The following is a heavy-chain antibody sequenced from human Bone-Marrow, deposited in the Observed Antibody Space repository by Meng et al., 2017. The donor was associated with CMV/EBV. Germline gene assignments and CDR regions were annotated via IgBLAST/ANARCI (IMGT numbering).Heavy chain of an antibody. CDR3: AKDSQGDFWSGYYDRGDLDY. V-gene: IGHV3-23*01. D-gene: IGHD3-3*01. CDR2: ISWSGGST. Sequence: GGSLRLSCAASGFTFSRYAMSWVRQAPGKGLEWVSGISWSGGSTYFADSVKGRFTISRDNSKSTLYLQMNSLRAEDTAVYFCAKDSQGDFWSGYYDRGDLDYWGQGTLVTVSS. CDR1: GFTFSRYA. J-gene: IGHJ4*02.